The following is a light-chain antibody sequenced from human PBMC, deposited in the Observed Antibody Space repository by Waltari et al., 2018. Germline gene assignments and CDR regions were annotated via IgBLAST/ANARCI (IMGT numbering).Light chain of an antibody. V-gene: IGKV1-16*02. CDR2: AAS. Sequence: DIQMTQSPSSLSASVGDRVTITCRASQGICNYLAWFQQIPGQAPKSLIYAASTLQSRVPSNVSGSGSGTDFTLTISSLQPEDFATYYCQQYNTYQYTFGQGTKLEIK. CDR1: QGICNY. CDR3: QQYNTYQYT. J-gene: IGKJ2*01.